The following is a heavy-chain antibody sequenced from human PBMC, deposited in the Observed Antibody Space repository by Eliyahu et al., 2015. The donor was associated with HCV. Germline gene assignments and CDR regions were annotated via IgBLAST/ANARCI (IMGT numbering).Heavy chain of an antibody. CDR2: INKDGSST. Sequence: EVQLVESGGGLVQPGGSLRLSCAASGFTFSTHWMHWVRQVPGKGLVWVSRINKDGSSTSYADSVKGRFTISRDNAKNTLYLQMSSLRAEDTAVYYCARESGYPGYPFEHWGQGTLVTVSS. V-gene: IGHV3-74*01. J-gene: IGHJ4*02. CDR3: ARESGYPGYPFEH. D-gene: IGHD5-12*01. CDR1: GFTFSTHW.